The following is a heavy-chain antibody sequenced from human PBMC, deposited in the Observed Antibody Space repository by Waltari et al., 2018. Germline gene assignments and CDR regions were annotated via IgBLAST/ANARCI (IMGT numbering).Heavy chain of an antibody. J-gene: IGHJ4*02. Sequence: QVQLQESGPGLVKPSETLSLTCAVSGYSISSGYYWGWIRQPPGKGLGRIGSIYHSGSTYYNPSLKSRVTISVDTSKNQFSLKLSSVTAADTAVYYCARHGSSGWYVLDYWGQGTLVTVSS. CDR3: ARHGSSGWYVLDY. D-gene: IGHD6-19*01. CDR2: IYHSGST. V-gene: IGHV4-38-2*01. CDR1: GYSISSGYY.